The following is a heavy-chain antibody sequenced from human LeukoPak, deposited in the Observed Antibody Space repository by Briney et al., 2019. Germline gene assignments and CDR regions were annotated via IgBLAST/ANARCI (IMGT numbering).Heavy chain of an antibody. CDR2: IYYGGST. J-gene: IGHJ4*02. V-gene: IGHV4-59*01. CDR3: ARDNNQGGKGPYDY. Sequence: PSETLSLTCTVSGGSISSYYWSWIRQPPGKGLEWIGYIYYGGSTNYNPSLKSRVTISIDTSQNQFSLKLTSVTAADTAMYYCARDNNQGGKGPYDYWGQGTLVTVSS. CDR1: GGSISSYY. D-gene: IGHD4-23*01.